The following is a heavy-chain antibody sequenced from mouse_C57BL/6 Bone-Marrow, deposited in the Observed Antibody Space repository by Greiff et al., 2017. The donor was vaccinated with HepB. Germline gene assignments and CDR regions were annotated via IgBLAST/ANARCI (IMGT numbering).Heavy chain of an antibody. CDR1: GYTFTSYG. J-gene: IGHJ2*01. Sequence: VQLQESGAELARPGASVKLSCKASGYTFTSYGISWVKQRTGQGLEWIGEIYPRSGNTYYNEKFKGKATLTADKSSSTAYMELRSLTSEDSAVYFCARGGLRPRDYFDYWGQGTTLTVSS. D-gene: IGHD2-4*01. CDR3: ARGGLRPRDYFDY. V-gene: IGHV1-81*01. CDR2: IYPRSGNT.